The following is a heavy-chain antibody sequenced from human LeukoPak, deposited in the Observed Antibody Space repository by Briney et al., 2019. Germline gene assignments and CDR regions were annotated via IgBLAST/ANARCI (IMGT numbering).Heavy chain of an antibody. J-gene: IGHJ4*02. V-gene: IGHV1-69*15. CDR1: GGTFSSDA. CDR2: IIPIFGTA. Sequence: SVKVSCKASGGTFSSDAISWVRQAPGQGLEWMGRIIPIFGTANYAQKFQGRVTITADESTSTAYMELSSLRSEDTAVYYCARVRLYRGTTVTTGLDYWGQGTLVTVSS. CDR3: ARVRLYRGTTVTTGLDY. D-gene: IGHD4-17*01.